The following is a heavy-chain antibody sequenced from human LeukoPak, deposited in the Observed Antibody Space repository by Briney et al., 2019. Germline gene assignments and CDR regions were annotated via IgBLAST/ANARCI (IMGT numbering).Heavy chain of an antibody. V-gene: IGHV3-23*01. Sequence: GGSLRLSCAASGFTFSSYGMHWVRQAPGKGLEWVSAISGSGGRTYYADSVKGRFTISRDNSKNTLYLQMNSLRAEDTAVYFCAKDRPMTTPYYFDYWGQGTLVTVSS. CDR1: GFTFSSYG. D-gene: IGHD4-17*01. CDR2: ISGSGGRT. CDR3: AKDRPMTTPYYFDY. J-gene: IGHJ4*02.